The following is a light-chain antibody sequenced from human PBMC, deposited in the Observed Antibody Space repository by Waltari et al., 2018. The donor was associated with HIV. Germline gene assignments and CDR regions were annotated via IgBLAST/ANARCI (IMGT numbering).Light chain of an antibody. J-gene: IGLJ3*02. CDR2: SNN. CDR3: AAWDDSLNGWV. CDR1: SSNIGSNT. Sequence: QSVLTQPPSASGTPGQRVTISCSGSSSNIGSNTVSWYQQLPGTAPKLFIYSNNQRPSGVPDRFSGSKSGTSASLAISGLQSEDEADYYCAAWDDSLNGWVFGGGTKLTVV. V-gene: IGLV1-44*01.